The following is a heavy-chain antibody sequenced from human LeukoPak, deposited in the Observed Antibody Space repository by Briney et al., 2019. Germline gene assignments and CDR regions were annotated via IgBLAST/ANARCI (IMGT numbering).Heavy chain of an antibody. CDR1: GFTVSGNY. J-gene: IGHJ4*02. Sequence: PGGSLRLSCAASGFTVSGNYMSWVRQAPGKGLEWLSVIHRGGNTYYADSVKGRFTISRDSSKNTVFLQMDSLRAEDTAVYYCGRDPGYGLGVDYGDYWGQGTLVTVSS. V-gene: IGHV3-66*01. CDR3: GRDPGYGLGVDYGDY. D-gene: IGHD3-10*01. CDR2: IHRGGNT.